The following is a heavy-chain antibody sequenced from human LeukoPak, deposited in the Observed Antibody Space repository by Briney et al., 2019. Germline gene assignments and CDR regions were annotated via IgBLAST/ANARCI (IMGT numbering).Heavy chain of an antibody. CDR1: GFTFSSYW. D-gene: IGHD2-21*02. J-gene: IGHJ4*02. CDR3: ARAPPYCGGDCYSDY. V-gene: IGHV3-7*01. Sequence: GGSLRLSCAASGFTFSSYWMSWVRQAPGKGLEWVANIKQDGSEKYYVDSVKGRFTISRDNAKNSLYLQMNSLRAEDTAVYYCARAPPYCGGDCYSDYWGQGTLVTVSS. CDR2: IKQDGSEK.